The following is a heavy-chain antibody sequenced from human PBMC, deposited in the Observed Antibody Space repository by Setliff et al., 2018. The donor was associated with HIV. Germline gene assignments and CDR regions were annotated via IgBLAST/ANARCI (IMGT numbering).Heavy chain of an antibody. CDR3: AKGGYYDSTGYYYYYLYYLDE. CDR2: VIPIFGTA. CDR1: GYTFTSYG. J-gene: IGHJ6*03. D-gene: IGHD3-22*01. Sequence: SVKVSCKSSGYTFTSYGVSWVRQAPGQGLEWMGGVIPIFGTANYAQKFQGRVTITADESTSTAYMELSSLRSEDTAVYYCAKGGYYDSTGYYYYYLYYLDEWGKGTTVTVSS. V-gene: IGHV1-69*13.